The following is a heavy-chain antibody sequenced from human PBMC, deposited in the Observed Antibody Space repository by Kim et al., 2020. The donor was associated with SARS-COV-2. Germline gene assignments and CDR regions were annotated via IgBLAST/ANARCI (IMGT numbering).Heavy chain of an antibody. CDR1: GGSISSYY. CDR3: ARFPYYYDSSGYRSFDY. J-gene: IGHJ4*02. D-gene: IGHD3-22*01. CDR2: IYYSGST. V-gene: IGHV4-59*08. Sequence: SETLSLTCTVSGGSISSYYWSWIRQPPGKGLEWIGYIYYSGSTNYNPSLKSRVTISLDTSKNQFSLKLSSVTAADTAVYYCARFPYYYDSSGYRSFDYWGQGTLVTVSS.